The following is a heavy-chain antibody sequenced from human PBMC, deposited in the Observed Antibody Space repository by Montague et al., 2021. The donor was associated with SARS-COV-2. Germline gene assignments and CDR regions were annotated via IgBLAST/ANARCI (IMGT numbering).Heavy chain of an antibody. V-gene: IGHV4-59*01. J-gene: IGHJ3*02. D-gene: IGHD3-10*01. CDR2: IYYSGST. CDR3: ARGYFGPGSYPFDI. Sequence: SETLSLTCTVSGDSLTYFYWSWIRQTPGKGLEWIGYIYYSGSTNYNSSLKSRVTMSVDRSENQFSLRLTSVTAADTAVYYCARGYFGPGSYPFDIWGRGTLVTGSS. CDR1: GDSLTYFY.